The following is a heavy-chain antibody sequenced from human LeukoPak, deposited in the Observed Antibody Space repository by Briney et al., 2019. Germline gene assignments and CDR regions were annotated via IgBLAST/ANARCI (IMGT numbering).Heavy chain of an antibody. J-gene: IGHJ4*02. Sequence: GGSLRLSCAASGFTFDDYAMHWVRQAPGKGLEWVSLISGDGGSTYHADSVKGRFTISRDNSKNSLYLQMNSLRTEDTALYYCAKARYSGSYYSSWGPDYWGQGTLVTVSS. CDR2: ISGDGGST. V-gene: IGHV3-43*02. CDR1: GFTFDDYA. CDR3: AKARYSGSYYSSWGPDY. D-gene: IGHD1-26*01.